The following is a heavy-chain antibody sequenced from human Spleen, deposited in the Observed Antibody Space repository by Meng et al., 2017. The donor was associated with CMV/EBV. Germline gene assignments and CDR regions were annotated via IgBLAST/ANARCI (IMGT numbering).Heavy chain of an antibody. Sequence: GGSLRLSCAASGFTFDSYGIHWVRQAPGKGLEWVAVISFHGSNKYYADYVKGRFTISRDNSKNTLYLQMNSLRAEDTAVYYCSRDRGSTSCYRYWYFDLWGRCTLVTVSS. CDR2: ISFHGSNK. CDR1: GFTFDSYG. V-gene: IGHV3-30*04. D-gene: IGHD2-2*02. J-gene: IGHJ2*01. CDR3: SRDRGSTSCYRYWYFDL.